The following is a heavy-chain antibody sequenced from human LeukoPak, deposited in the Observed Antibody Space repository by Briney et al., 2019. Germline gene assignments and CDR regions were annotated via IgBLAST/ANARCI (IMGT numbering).Heavy chain of an antibody. J-gene: IGHJ6*03. CDR1: GFTFSSYS. CDR2: ISSSSSTI. V-gene: IGHV3-48*01. D-gene: IGHD6-25*01. Sequence: GGSLRLSCAASGFTFSSYSMNWVRQAPGKGLEWVSYISSSSSTIYYADSVKGRFTISGDNAKNSLYLQMNSLRADDTAVYYCARFAAGGSYYYYMDVWGKGTTVTVSS. CDR3: ARFAAGGSYYYYMDV.